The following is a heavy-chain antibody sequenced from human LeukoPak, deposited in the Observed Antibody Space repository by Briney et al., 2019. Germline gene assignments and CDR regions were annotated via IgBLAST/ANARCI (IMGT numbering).Heavy chain of an antibody. CDR2: ISGSGGST. Sequence: RSGGSLRLSCAASGFTFSSYAMSWVRQAPGKGLEWVSAISGSGGSTYYADSVKGRFTISRDNSKNTLYLQMNSLRAEDTAVYYCANPGRVVTTYAFDIWGQGTMVTVSS. D-gene: IGHD2-21*02. V-gene: IGHV3-23*01. CDR1: GFTFSSYA. CDR3: ANPGRVVTTYAFDI. J-gene: IGHJ3*02.